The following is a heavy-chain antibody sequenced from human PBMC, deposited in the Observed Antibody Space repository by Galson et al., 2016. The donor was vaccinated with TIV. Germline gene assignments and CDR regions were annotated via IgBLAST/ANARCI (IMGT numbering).Heavy chain of an antibody. D-gene: IGHD2-21*01. J-gene: IGHJ6*02. CDR2: MSSGGSL. CDR1: ALTISDNY. CDR3: TRERRFCGNNCYLSYYYGMDV. V-gene: IGHV3-66*02. Sequence: LRLSCAASALTISDNYMTWVRQAPGKGLEWVAIMSSGGSLNYADFVRGRFTVSRDNSKNTLYLQMNRLRTDDTAIYYCTRERRFCGNNCYLSYYYGMDVWGQGTTVTVSS.